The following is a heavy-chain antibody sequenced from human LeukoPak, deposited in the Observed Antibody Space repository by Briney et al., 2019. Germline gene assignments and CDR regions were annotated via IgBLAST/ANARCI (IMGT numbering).Heavy chain of an antibody. Sequence: PSETLSLTCAVYGGSFSGYYWSWIRQPPGKGLEWIGEINHSGSTNYNPSLKSRVTISVDTSKNQFSLKLSSVTAADTALYYCARTLGLGYCSGGSCYSYAFDIWGQGTMVTVSS. V-gene: IGHV4-34*01. CDR1: GGSFSGYY. CDR2: INHSGST. D-gene: IGHD2-15*01. CDR3: ARTLGLGYCSGGSCYSYAFDI. J-gene: IGHJ3*02.